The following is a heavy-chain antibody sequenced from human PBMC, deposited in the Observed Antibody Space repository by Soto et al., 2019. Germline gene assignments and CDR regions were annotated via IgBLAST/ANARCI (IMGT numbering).Heavy chain of an antibody. V-gene: IGHV4-31*03. CDR2: IYYSGTT. D-gene: IGHD3-22*01. J-gene: IGHJ4*02. CDR1: GGSISSGGYY. CDR3: ARGRAYYDSSGYQDH. Sequence: SETLSLTCTVSGGSISSGGYYWSWIRQHPGKGLEWIGYIYYSGTTYYNPSLKSRVTISVDTSKNQFSLKLSSVTAADTAVYYCARGRAYYDSSGYQDHWGQGTLVTVSS.